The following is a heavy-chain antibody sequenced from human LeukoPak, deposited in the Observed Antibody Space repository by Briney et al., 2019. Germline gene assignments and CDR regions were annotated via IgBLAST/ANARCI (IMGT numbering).Heavy chain of an antibody. Sequence: GGSLRLSCAASGFTFSSYWMSWVRQAPGKGLEWVANIKQDGSEKYYVDSVKGRFTISRDNAKNSLYLQMNSLRAEDTAVYYCARDRPKITFGGVIVSMDVWGKGTTVTISS. CDR2: IKQDGSEK. D-gene: IGHD3-16*02. CDR1: GFTFSSYW. V-gene: IGHV3-7*01. CDR3: ARDRPKITFGGVIVSMDV. J-gene: IGHJ6*03.